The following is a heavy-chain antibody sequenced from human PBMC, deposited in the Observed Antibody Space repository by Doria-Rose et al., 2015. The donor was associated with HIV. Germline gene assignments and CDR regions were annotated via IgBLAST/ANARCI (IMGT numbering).Heavy chain of an antibody. J-gene: IGHJ4*02. V-gene: IGHV4-31*02. D-gene: IGHD1-26*01. CDR3: ARDSGSYNFDY. CDR2: IYCSGST. CDR1: GYY. Sequence: GYYWTWIRQHPGKGLEWIGYIYCSGSTYYNPSLKGRVTIPVDTSKNQFSLKLSSVTAADTAVYYCARDSGSYNFDYWGQGTLVT.